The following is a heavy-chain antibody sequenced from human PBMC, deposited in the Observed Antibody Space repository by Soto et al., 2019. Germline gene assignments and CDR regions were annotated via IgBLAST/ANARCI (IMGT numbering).Heavy chain of an antibody. J-gene: IGHJ4*02. Sequence: QVQLVQSGAEVKKPGSSVKVSCKASGGTFSSYAISWVRQAPGQGLEWIGYIYYSGNTYYIPSLKSRVTISVDTSKNQISLKLNSVTAADTAVYYCARGIYSTSSFFDSWGQGTLVTVSS. V-gene: IGHV4-30-4*02. CDR1: GGTFSSYAI. D-gene: IGHD6-6*01. CDR3: ARGIYSTSSFFDS. CDR2: IYYSGNT.